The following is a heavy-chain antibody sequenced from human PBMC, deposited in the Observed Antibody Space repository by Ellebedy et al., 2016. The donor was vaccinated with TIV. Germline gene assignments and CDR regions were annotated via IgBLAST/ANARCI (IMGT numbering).Heavy chain of an antibody. CDR1: GFTFSSYG. Sequence: GESLKISXAASGFTFSSYGMHWVRQAPGKGLEWVAVISYDGSNKYYADSVKGRFTISRDNSKNTLYLQMNSLRAEDTAVYYCAKGVVVMDWGQGTLVTVSS. J-gene: IGHJ4*02. CDR3: AKGVVVMD. CDR2: ISYDGSNK. D-gene: IGHD2-21*01. V-gene: IGHV3-30*18.